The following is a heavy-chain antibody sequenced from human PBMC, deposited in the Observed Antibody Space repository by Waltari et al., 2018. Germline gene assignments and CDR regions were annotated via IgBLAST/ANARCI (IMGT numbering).Heavy chain of an antibody. V-gene: IGHV1-69-2*01. CDR1: GYTFTDYY. CDR2: IDPQDGET. CDR3: ARTTTIKSLDY. Sequence: VQLVQSGAEVKKPGATVKISCQASGYTFTDYYMPWVQQAPGKGLEWVGRIDPQDGETKYADKFQGRATITADTSIDTVYMELSRLRPEDTAVFYCARTTTIKSLDYWGQGTLVTVSS. D-gene: IGHD1-7*01. J-gene: IGHJ4*02.